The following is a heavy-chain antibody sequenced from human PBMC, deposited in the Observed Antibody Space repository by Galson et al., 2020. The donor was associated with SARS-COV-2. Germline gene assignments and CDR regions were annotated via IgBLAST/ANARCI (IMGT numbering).Heavy chain of an antibody. D-gene: IGHD1-26*01. Sequence: ASVKVSCKVSGYTLTELSMHWVRQAPGKGLEWMGGFDPEDGETIYAQKFQGRVTMTEDTSTDTAYMELSSLRSEDTAVYYCATLYALWEPSKRTFDYWGQGTLVTVSS. CDR3: ATLYALWEPSKRTFDY. CDR2: FDPEDGET. CDR1: GYTLTELS. V-gene: IGHV1-24*01. J-gene: IGHJ4*02.